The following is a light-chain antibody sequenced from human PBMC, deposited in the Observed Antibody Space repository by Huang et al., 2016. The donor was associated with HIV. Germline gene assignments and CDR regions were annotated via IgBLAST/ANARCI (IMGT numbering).Light chain of an antibody. CDR2: GAS. CDR3: QRYDNWPKFT. J-gene: IGKJ3*01. CDR1: QSVTSN. Sequence: EIVMTQSPATLSVSPGERATLSCRASQSVTSNLAWYQQKPGQAPRLLIYGASTRATGTEFTLTISSLQSEDFAVYYCQRYDNWPKFTFGPGTKVDIK. V-gene: IGKV3-15*01.